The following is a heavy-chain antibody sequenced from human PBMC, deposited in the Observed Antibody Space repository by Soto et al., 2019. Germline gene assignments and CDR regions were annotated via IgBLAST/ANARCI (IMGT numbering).Heavy chain of an antibody. V-gene: IGHV3-11*06. J-gene: IGHJ3*02. CDR1: GFTFSDYY. CDR3: ARGSHYYDSTGYPILDSFDI. Sequence: QVQLVESGGGLVKPGGSLRLSCAASGFTFSDYYMSWIRQAPGKGLEWISYISDSASYTDFVDSVKSRFTISRDNADNSLYLQMHSLRAEDTAVYYCARGSHYYDSTGYPILDSFDIWGQGTMVTVSS. CDR2: ISDSASYT. D-gene: IGHD3-22*01.